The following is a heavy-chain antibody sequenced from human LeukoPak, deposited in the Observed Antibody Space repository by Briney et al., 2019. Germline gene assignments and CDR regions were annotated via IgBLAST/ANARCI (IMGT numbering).Heavy chain of an antibody. D-gene: IGHD2-2*01. Sequence: PGGSLRLSCAASGFTFSSYSMNWVRQAPGKGLEWVSYISSSSSTIYYADSVKGRFTISRDNTKNSLYLQMNSLRDEDTVVYYCAREGDSTQKIGLRKIQGWFDPWGRGTLVTVSS. J-gene: IGHJ5*02. CDR2: ISSSSSTI. V-gene: IGHV3-48*02. CDR3: AREGDSTQKIGLRKIQGWFDP. CDR1: GFTFSSYS.